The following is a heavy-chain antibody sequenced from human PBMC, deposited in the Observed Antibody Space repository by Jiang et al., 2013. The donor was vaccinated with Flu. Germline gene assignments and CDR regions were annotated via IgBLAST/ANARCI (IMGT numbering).Heavy chain of an antibody. CDR2: IYYSGST. CDR1: GGSISSSSYY. J-gene: IGHJ1*01. D-gene: IGHD2-2*01. V-gene: IGHV4-39*01. CDR3: ARPIVVVPAAIGYFQH. Sequence: PGLVKPSETLSLTCTVSGGSISSSSYYWGWIRQPPGKGLEWIGSIYYSGSTYYNPSLKSRVTISVDTSKNQFSLKLSSVTAADTAVYYCARPIVVVPAAIGYFQHWGQGTLVTVSS.